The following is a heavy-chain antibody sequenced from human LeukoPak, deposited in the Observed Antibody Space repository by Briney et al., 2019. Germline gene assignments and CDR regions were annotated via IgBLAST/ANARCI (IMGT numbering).Heavy chain of an antibody. J-gene: IGHJ6*02. CDR2: IYTSGST. D-gene: IGHD4-17*01. CDR1: GGSISSYY. CDR3: ARNERPWTFWYGDDYGMDV. V-gene: IGHV4-4*07. Sequence: SETLSLTCTVSGGSISSYYWSWIRQPAGKGLEWIGRIYTSGSTNYNPSLKSRVTMSVDTSKNQFSLKLSSVTAADTAVYYCARNERPWTFWYGDDYGMDVWGQGTTVIVSS.